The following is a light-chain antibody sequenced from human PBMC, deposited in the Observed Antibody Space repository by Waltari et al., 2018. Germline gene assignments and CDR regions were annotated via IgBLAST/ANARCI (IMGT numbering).Light chain of an antibody. J-gene: IGLJ2*01. V-gene: IGLV1-47*01. CDR1: SSNIGSNY. CDR2: RNY. Sequence: QSVLTQPPSASGTPGQRVTISCSGSSSNIGSNYVYWYQQLPATAPKFLIYRNYKPPSGVTDRFSGSKSGNSAALASSGLRSEDEADYYCATWDDSLSGVVFGGGTKLTVL. CDR3: ATWDDSLSGVV.